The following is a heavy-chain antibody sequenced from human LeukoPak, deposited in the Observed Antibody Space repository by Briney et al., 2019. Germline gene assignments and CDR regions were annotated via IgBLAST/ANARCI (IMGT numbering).Heavy chain of an antibody. CDR3: ARGVFARAGYCSSTSCNYYMDV. CDR2: IYTSGSP. CDR1: GGSISSYY. V-gene: IGHV4-4*07. Sequence: SSETLSLTCTLSGGSISSYYWSWIRHPAGKGLEWFGRIYTSGSPHYNPSLKSRVTKSVDTSKNQFSLKLSSVTAADTAVYYCARGVFARAGYCSSTSCNYYMDVWGKGTTVTVSS. J-gene: IGHJ6*03. D-gene: IGHD2-2*01.